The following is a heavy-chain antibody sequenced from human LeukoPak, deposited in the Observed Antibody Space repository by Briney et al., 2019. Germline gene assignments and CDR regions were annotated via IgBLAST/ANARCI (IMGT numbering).Heavy chain of an antibody. CDR2: IYHSGST. CDR3: ARHQGTNYYDSSGYYPIDY. V-gene: IGHV4-4*02. Sequence: PSETLSLTCAVSGGSISSSNWWSWVHQPPGKGLEWIGEIYHSGSTNYNPSLKSRVTISVDKSKNQFSLKLSSVTAADTAVYYCARHQGTNYYDSSGYYPIDYWGQGTLVTVSS. J-gene: IGHJ4*02. CDR1: GGSISSSNW. D-gene: IGHD3-22*01.